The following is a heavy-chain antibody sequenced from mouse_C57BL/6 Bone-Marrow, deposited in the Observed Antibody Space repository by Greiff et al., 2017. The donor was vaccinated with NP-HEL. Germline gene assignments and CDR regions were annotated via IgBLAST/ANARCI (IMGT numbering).Heavy chain of an antibody. Sequence: EVKLVESGGGLVKPGGSLKLSCAASGFTFSSYAMSWVRQTPEKRLEWVATISDGGSYTYYPDNVKGRFTISRDNAKNNLYLQMSHLKSEDTAMYYCARDLALGTYWGQGTLVTVSA. J-gene: IGHJ3*01. V-gene: IGHV5-4*01. CDR2: ISDGGSYT. D-gene: IGHD3-3*01. CDR3: ARDLALGTY. CDR1: GFTFSSYA.